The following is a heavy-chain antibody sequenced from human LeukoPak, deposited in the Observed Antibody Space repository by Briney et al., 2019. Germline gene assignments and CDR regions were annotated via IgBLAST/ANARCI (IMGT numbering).Heavy chain of an antibody. D-gene: IGHD6-19*01. CDR3: AKDATYSSGWTDY. CDR2: ISWSSGSI. V-gene: IGHV3-9*01. CDR1: GFTFDDYA. Sequence: GGSLRLSCAASGFTFDDYAMHWVRQARGKGLEWVSGISWSSGSIGYADSVKGRFTISRDKAKNSLYLQMNSLRAEDTALYYCAKDATYSSGWTDYWGQGTLVTVSS. J-gene: IGHJ4*02.